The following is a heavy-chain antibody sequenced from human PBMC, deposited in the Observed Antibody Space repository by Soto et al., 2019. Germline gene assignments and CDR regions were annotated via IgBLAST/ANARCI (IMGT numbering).Heavy chain of an antibody. J-gene: IGHJ4*02. D-gene: IGHD3-22*01. CDR2: ISGSGGST. CDR3: EKTPPRITMIVVVTFDY. CDR1: GFTFSSYA. Sequence: GGSLRLSCAASGFTFSSYAMSWVRQAPGKGLEWVSAISGSGGSTYYADSVKGRFTISRDNSKNTLYLQMNSLRAEDTAVYYCEKTPPRITMIVVVTFDYWGQGTLVTVSS. V-gene: IGHV3-23*01.